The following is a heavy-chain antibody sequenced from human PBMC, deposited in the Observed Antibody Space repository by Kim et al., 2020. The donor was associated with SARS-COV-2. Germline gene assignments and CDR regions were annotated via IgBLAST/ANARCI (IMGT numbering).Heavy chain of an antibody. Sequence: SVKVSCKASGGTFSSYAISWVRQAPGQGLEWMGRIIPILGIANYAQKFQGRVTITADKSTSTAYMEMSSLRSEDTAVYYCARDQDSSGRGRYWGQGTLVTVSS. D-gene: IGHD6-19*01. CDR1: GGTFSSYA. V-gene: IGHV1-69*04. J-gene: IGHJ4*02. CDR2: IIPILGIA. CDR3: ARDQDSSGRGRY.